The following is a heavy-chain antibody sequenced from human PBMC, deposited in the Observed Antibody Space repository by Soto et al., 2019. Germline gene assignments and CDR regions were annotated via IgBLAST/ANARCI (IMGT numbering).Heavy chain of an antibody. D-gene: IGHD3-3*02. Sequence: AGGSLRLSCTASGFTFSSYSMNWVRQAPGKGLEWVSSISSSSSYIYYADSVKGRFTISRDNAKNSLYLQMNSLRAEDTAVYYCARDRTRNRAFSPQDYYGMDVWGQGTTVTVSS. CDR1: GFTFSSYS. CDR2: ISSSSSYI. CDR3: ARDRTRNRAFSPQDYYGMDV. V-gene: IGHV3-21*01. J-gene: IGHJ6*02.